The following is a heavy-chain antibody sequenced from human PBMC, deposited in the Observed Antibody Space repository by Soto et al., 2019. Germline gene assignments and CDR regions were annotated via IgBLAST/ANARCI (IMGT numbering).Heavy chain of an antibody. CDR1: GYDLTNYF. CDR2: MTPDSHT. V-gene: IGHV1-46*01. D-gene: IGHD3-16*02. J-gene: IGHJ3*02. Sequence: QVQLLQSGAEVQKPGASVKLSCKASGYDLTNYFMHWVRQAPGQGLEWMGFMTPDSHTGYTEKFLGRVTVTRDTSTGTVYMEMRSLRFEDTAVYYCVRGGRGDTITFGGVIGDAFHIWGQGTMVTVSS. CDR3: VRGGRGDTITFGGVIGDAFHI.